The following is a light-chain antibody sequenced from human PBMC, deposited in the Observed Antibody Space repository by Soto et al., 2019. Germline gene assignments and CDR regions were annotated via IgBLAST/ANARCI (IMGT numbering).Light chain of an antibody. Sequence: DIQLTQSPSSLSASVGDRVTITCQASQDISTYLNWYQQKPGKAPKLLIYDASNLETVVPSRFSGSGSGTDFTFTISSLQPEDIATYHCQQYDNLLITFGQGTRLEIK. CDR3: QQYDNLLIT. J-gene: IGKJ5*01. CDR1: QDISTY. CDR2: DAS. V-gene: IGKV1-33*01.